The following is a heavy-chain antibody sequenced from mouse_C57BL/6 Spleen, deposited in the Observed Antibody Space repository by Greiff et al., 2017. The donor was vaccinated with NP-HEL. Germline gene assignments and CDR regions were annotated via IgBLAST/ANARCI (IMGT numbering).Heavy chain of an antibody. D-gene: IGHD1-2*01. Sequence: QVQLQQPGAELVKPGASVKLSCKASGYTFTSYWMQWVKQRPGQGLEWIGEIDPSDSYTNYNQKFKGKATLTVDTSSSTAYMQLSSLTSEDSAVYYCASHYDGYAMDYWGQGTSVTVSS. CDR1: GYTFTSYW. CDR2: IDPSDSYT. J-gene: IGHJ4*01. V-gene: IGHV1-50*01. CDR3: ASHYDGYAMDY.